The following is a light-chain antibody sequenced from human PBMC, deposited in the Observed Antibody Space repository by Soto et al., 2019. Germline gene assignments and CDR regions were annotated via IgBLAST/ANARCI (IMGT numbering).Light chain of an antibody. CDR3: SSYAGSNNPYV. CDR2: EVT. V-gene: IGLV2-8*01. CDR1: SGDIGGYDY. Sequence: QSALNQPPSASGSPGRSVTISCTGTSGDIGGYDYVSWYQQHPGKAPKLMIYEVTKRPLGVPDRFSGSKSGNTASLTVSGLQDEDEADYSCSSYAGSNNPYVFGTGTKVTVL. J-gene: IGLJ1*01.